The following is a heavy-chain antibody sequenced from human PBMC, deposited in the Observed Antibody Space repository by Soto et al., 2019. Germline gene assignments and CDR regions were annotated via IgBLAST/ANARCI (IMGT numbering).Heavy chain of an antibody. J-gene: IGHJ6*02. CDR2: ISYDGSNK. Sequence: VQLVESGGGVVQPGRSLRLSCAASGFTFSSCGMHWVRQAPGKGLEWVAVISYDGSNKYYADSVKGRFTISRDNSKNTLYLQMNSLRAEDTAVYYCAKDLLGPGRAYGMDVWGQGTTVTVSS. CDR3: AKDLLGPGRAYGMDV. CDR1: GFTFSSCG. V-gene: IGHV3-30*18. D-gene: IGHD7-27*01.